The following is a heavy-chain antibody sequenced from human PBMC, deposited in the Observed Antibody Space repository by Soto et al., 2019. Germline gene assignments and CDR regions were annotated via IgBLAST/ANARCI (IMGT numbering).Heavy chain of an antibody. CDR1: GFTFSDSW. J-gene: IGHJ5*02. D-gene: IGHD4-4*01. V-gene: IGHV3-7*01. CDR2: IKPDESEK. CDR3: VRGGSNYDS. Sequence: EVQLVEAGGGLVQPGGSLRLSCTASGFTFSDSWMTWVRQAPGKGLVWVARIKPDESEKKYADSVKGRFFISRDNAKNSMYLQMDSLRGEDTAVYYCVRGGSNYDSCGQGTLVTVSS.